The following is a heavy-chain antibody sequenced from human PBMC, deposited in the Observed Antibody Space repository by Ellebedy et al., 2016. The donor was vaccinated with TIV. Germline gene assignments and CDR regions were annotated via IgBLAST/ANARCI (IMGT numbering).Heavy chain of an antibody. J-gene: IGHJ6*02. CDR3: ARAPLSGVFYGMDV. CDR2: INPGGGGT. CDR1: GYTFTNYY. Sequence: AASVKVSCKASGYTFTNYYMNWVRQAPGQGLEWMGIINPGGGGTSYAQKFQGRVTMNRDTSTSTVYMELGSLSSEDTALYYCARAPLSGVFYGMDVWGQGTTVTVSS. V-gene: IGHV1-46*01. D-gene: IGHD3-16*02.